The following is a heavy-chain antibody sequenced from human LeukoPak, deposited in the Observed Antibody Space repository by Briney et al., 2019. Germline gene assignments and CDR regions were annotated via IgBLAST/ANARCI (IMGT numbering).Heavy chain of an antibody. D-gene: IGHD3-9*01. J-gene: IGHJ2*01. CDR1: GFTFSSYS. CDR2: ISSSSSYI. V-gene: IGHV3-21*01. Sequence: PGVSLRLSCAASGFTFSSYSMNWVRQAPGKGLEWVSSISSSSSYIYYADSVKGRFTISRDNAKNSLYLQMNSLRAEDTAVYYCARPYYDILTGTAEYFDLWGRGTLVTVSS. CDR3: ARPYYDILTGTAEYFDL.